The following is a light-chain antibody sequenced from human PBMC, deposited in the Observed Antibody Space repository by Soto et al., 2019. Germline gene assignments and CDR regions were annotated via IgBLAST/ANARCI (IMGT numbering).Light chain of an antibody. CDR2: DVS. V-gene: IGLV2-14*01. Sequence: QSALTQPASVSGSPGQSITISCTGTSSDVGGYKYVSWYQQHPGKAPKLMIYDVSNRPSGVSNRFSGSKSGNTASLTISGLQSEDEADYYCRSYTSSSSHVFGTGTKLTVL. CDR3: RSYTSSSSHV. J-gene: IGLJ1*01. CDR1: SSDVGGYKY.